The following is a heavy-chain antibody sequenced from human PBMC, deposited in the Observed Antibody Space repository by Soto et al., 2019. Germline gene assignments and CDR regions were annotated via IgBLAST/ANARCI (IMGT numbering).Heavy chain of an antibody. CDR1: GFTFSSNI. CDR2: ITSSSSTI. Sequence: VGSLRLSCAASGFTFSSNIMNWVRQAPGKGLEWVSYITSSSSTIYYADSVKGRFTISRDNAKNSLYLQMNSLRAEDTAVYYCERMYCSGGSCYFDYWGQGTLVTVSS. D-gene: IGHD2-15*01. V-gene: IGHV3-48*01. CDR3: ERMYCSGGSCYFDY. J-gene: IGHJ4*02.